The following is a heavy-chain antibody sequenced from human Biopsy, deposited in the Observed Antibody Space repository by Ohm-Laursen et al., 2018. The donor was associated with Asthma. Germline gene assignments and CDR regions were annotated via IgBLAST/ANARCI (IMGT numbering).Heavy chain of an antibody. CDR2: ISYDGSSI. Sequence: SLRLSCSASGFTFSIYDIHWVRQTPGKGLEWVAVISYDGSSIYYADSVKGRFTISRDNSKNTLSLQMNSLTAEDTAVYYCAREGVAGTHIEDWGQGTLVTVSS. CDR3: AREGVAGTHIED. D-gene: IGHD6-19*01. V-gene: IGHV3-30-3*01. CDR1: GFTFSIYD. J-gene: IGHJ4*02.